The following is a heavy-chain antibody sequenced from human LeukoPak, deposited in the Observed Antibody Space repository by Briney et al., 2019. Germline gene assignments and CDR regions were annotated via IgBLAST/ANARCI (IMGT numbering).Heavy chain of an antibody. Sequence: PGGSLRLSCAGSGFSFGDHSMSWVRQAPGKGLEWVSYISSSSSTIYYADSVKGRFTISRDNAKNSLSLQVNSLSAEDTAVYYCARSRSGYYEDYWGQGTLVTVSS. CDR2: ISSSSSTI. J-gene: IGHJ4*02. D-gene: IGHD3-22*01. V-gene: IGHV3-48*04. CDR3: ARSRSGYYEDY. CDR1: GFSFGDHS.